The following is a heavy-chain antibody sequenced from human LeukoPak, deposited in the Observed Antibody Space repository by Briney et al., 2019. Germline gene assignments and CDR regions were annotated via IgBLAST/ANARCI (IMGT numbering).Heavy chain of an antibody. D-gene: IGHD3-10*01. CDR1: GDSTNTYF. Sequence: PETLSLTCTISGDSTNTYFWSWIRQPPGKGLEWIGYIYYTGTTNYNPSLKSRVTISVDTSKNQFSLKVSSVTAADTGVYYCASSPQEVRGAMDYWGQGTLVTVSS. CDR2: IYYTGTT. J-gene: IGHJ4*02. CDR3: ASSPQEVRGAMDY. V-gene: IGHV4-59*01.